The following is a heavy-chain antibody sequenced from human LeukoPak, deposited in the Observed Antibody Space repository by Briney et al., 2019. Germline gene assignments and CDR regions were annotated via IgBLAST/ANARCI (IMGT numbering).Heavy chain of an antibody. Sequence: GGSLRLSCAASGFTFSSYGMHWVRQAPGKGLEWVAVISYDGSNKYYADSVKGRFTISRDNSKNTLYLQMNSLRAEDTAVYYCAKDLDMIPVATDYWGQGTLVTVSS. CDR3: AKDLDMIPVATDY. V-gene: IGHV3-30*18. CDR2: ISYDGSNK. CDR1: GFTFSSYG. J-gene: IGHJ4*02. D-gene: IGHD6-19*01.